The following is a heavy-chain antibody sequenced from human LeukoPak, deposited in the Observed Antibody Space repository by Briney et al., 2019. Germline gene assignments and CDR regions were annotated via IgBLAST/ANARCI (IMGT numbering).Heavy chain of an antibody. CDR1: GFTFNNYA. D-gene: IGHD2-8*01. CDR3: ASSMVYAMFDY. CDR2: ISYDGSNK. Sequence: PGRSLRLSCAASGFTFNNYAMHWVRQAPGKGLEWVAVISYDGSNKYYADSVKGRFTISRDNAKNSLYLQMNSLRAEDTAVYYCASSMVYAMFDYWGQGTLVTVSS. V-gene: IGHV3-30*04. J-gene: IGHJ4*02.